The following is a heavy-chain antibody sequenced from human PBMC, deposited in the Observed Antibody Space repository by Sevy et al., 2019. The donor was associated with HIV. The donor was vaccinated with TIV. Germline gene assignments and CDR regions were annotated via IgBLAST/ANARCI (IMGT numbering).Heavy chain of an antibody. D-gene: IGHD6-13*01. V-gene: IGHV3-23*01. J-gene: IGHJ4*02. Sequence: GGSLRLSCAASGFTFSSYAMSWVRQAPGKGLEWVSAISGSGGSTYYADSVKGRFTISRDNSKNTLYLQMNSVRAEDTAVYYCAKDYSSSWYELDYWGQGTLVTVSS. CDR3: AKDYSSSWYELDY. CDR1: GFTFSSYA. CDR2: ISGSGGST.